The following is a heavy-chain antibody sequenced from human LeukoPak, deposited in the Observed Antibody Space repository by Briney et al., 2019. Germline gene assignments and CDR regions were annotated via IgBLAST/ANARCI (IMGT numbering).Heavy chain of an antibody. CDR1: GYTFISHG. CDR3: AKVGATIRRDYFDY. V-gene: IGHV1-18*01. CDR2: ISAYTGNT. D-gene: IGHD1-26*01. J-gene: IGHJ4*02. Sequence: ASVKVSCKASGYTFISHGISWVRQAPGQGLEWMGWISAYTGNTNYAQKFQGRVTMTPDTSTNTAYMELTSLRSDDTAVYYCAKVGATIRRDYFDYWGQGTLVTVSS.